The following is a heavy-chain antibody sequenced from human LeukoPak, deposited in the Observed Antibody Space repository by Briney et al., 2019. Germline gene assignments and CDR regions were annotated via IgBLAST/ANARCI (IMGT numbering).Heavy chain of an antibody. D-gene: IGHD2-15*01. CDR3: ARDYRYCSGGSCYTRPSYYYYYMDX. V-gene: IGHV4-59*12. Sequence: SETLSLTCTVSGGSISSYYWSWIRQPPGKGLEWIGYIYYSGSTNYNPSLKSRVTISVDTSKNQFSLKPISVTAADTAVYYCARDYRYCSGGSCYTRPSYYYYYMDXWGKGTTVTVX. J-gene: IGHJ6*03. CDR2: IYYSGST. CDR1: GGSISSYY.